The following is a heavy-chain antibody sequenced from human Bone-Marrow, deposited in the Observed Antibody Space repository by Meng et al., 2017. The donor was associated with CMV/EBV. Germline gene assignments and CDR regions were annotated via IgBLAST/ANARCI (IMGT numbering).Heavy chain of an antibody. Sequence: SGAASGFTFSSYSMNWVRQAPGKGLEWVSSIHSTSTFIHYAGSVKGRFTISRDNARNSLYLQMISLRAEDTAVYYCARDGVDWYFDLWGRGTLVTVSS. V-gene: IGHV3-21*01. CDR1: GFTFSSYS. CDR2: IHSTSTFI. D-gene: IGHD2-15*01. J-gene: IGHJ2*01. CDR3: ARDGVDWYFDL.